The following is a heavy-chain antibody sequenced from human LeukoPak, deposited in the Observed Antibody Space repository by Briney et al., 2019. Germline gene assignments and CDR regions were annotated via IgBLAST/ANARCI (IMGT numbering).Heavy chain of an antibody. CDR1: VFTFHRND. D-gene: IGHD6-19*01. CDR2: FRYSGAYK. Sequence: GVSLRLSCAASVFTFHRNDMSWVRQAPGKGLEWVSAFRYSGAYKEYAESVRGRFTISRDESESKLYLQMTSLRADDTAVYYCARVTWEAVPGTGPLGTHYWGQGILVTVSS. CDR3: ARVTWEAVPGTGPLGTHY. V-gene: IGHV3-23*01. J-gene: IGHJ4*02.